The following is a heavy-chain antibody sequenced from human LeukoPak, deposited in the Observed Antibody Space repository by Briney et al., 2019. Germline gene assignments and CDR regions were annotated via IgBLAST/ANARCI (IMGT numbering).Heavy chain of an antibody. CDR3: ARDKGGGDGYNDY. Sequence: GGSLRLSCAASGFTVSSNYMSWVRQAPGKGLEWVSVIYSGGSTYYADSVKGRFTISRDNSKNTLYLQMNSLRAEDTAVYYCARDKGGGDGYNDYWGQGTLVTVSS. CDR2: IYSGGST. D-gene: IGHD5-24*01. V-gene: IGHV3-53*01. CDR1: GFTVSSNY. J-gene: IGHJ4*02.